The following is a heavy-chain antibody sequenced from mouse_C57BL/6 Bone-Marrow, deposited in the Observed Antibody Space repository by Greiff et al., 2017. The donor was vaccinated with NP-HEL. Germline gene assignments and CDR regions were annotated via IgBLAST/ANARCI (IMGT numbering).Heavy chain of an antibody. D-gene: IGHD2-3*01. Sequence: EVQLQQSGPELVKPRASVKMSCKASGYTFTDYNMHWVKQSHGKSLEWIGYINPNNGGTSYNQKFKGKATLTVNKSSSTAYMELRSLTSEDSAVYYCARLGYYLCAMDYWGQGTSVTVSS. J-gene: IGHJ4*01. CDR3: ARLGYYLCAMDY. V-gene: IGHV1-22*01. CDR2: INPNNGGT. CDR1: GYTFTDYN.